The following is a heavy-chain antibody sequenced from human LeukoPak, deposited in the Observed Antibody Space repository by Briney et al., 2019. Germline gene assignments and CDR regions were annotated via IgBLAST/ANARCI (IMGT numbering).Heavy chain of an antibody. V-gene: IGHV3-11*01. CDR3: AKDDYDGNSGPIDY. CDR2: ISSSGSTI. Sequence: GGSLRLSCAASGFTFSDYYMSWIRQAPGKGLEWVSYISSSGSTIYYADSVKGRFTISRDNAKNSLYLQMNSLRAEDTAVYYCAKDDYDGNSGPIDYWGQGTLVTVSS. CDR1: GFTFSDYY. J-gene: IGHJ4*02. D-gene: IGHD4-23*01.